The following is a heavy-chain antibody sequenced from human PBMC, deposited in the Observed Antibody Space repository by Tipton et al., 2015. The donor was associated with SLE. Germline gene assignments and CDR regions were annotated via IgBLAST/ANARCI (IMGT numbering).Heavy chain of an antibody. V-gene: IGHV4-34*01. CDR1: GASFNGDH. Sequence: TLSLTCSVSGASFNGDHWNWIRQPPGKGLEWIGEVHLTGSTNFNPSLKSRVTMSVDTSQNQLSLNLKSVTAADTAVYYCARRHWGFGRYFDYWGQGTQVTVSS. D-gene: IGHD7-27*01. J-gene: IGHJ4*02. CDR2: VHLTGST. CDR3: ARRHWGFGRYFDY.